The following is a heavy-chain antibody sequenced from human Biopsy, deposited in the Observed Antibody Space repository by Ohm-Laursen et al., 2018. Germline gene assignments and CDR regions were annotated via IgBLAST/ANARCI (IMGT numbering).Heavy chain of an antibody. Sequence: SDTLSLTCAVSGGSLSSYYWSWIRQPAGKGLEWIGRIYSSGSTNYNPSLKSLVTLSMVTSKRQFSLKLSFVTAADAAVYYCARWTPEYDSSRYYLDAFDIWGQGTKVTVSS. V-gene: IGHV4-4*07. CDR2: IYSSGST. CDR3: ARWTPEYDSSRYYLDAFDI. CDR1: GGSLSSYY. J-gene: IGHJ3*02. D-gene: IGHD3-22*01.